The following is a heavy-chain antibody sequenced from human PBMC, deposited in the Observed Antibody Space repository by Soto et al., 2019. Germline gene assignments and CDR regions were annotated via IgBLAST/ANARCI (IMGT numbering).Heavy chain of an antibody. Sequence: ASVKVSCKASGYIFTGYYINWVRQAPGQGLEWMGWINPNSGDTSYLQKFQGRVSMTTDTSINTAYMELSRVTSDDTAVYYCARPFCSTNSCHNWFDSWGQGTLVTVSS. D-gene: IGHD2-2*01. V-gene: IGHV1-2*02. CDR2: INPNSGDT. J-gene: IGHJ5*01. CDR3: ARPFCSTNSCHNWFDS. CDR1: GYIFTGYY.